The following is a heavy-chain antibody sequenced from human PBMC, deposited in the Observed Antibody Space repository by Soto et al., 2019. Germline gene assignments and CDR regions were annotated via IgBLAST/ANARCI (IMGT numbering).Heavy chain of an antibody. CDR3: AKDGYYYDSSGYWGMDY. CDR2: ISGSGGST. V-gene: IGHV3-23*01. CDR1: GFTFSSYA. Sequence: GGSLRLSCAASGFTFSSYAMSWVRQAPGKGLEWVSAISGSGGSTYYADSVKGRFTISRDNSKNTLYLQMNSLRAEDTAVYYCAKDGYYYDSSGYWGMDYWGQGTLVTVSS. D-gene: IGHD3-22*01. J-gene: IGHJ4*02.